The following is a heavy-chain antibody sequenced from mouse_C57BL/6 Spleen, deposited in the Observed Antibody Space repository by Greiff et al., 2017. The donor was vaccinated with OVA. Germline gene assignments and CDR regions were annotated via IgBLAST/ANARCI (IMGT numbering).Heavy chain of an antibody. Sequence: EVQVVESGGGLVKPGGSLKLSCAASGFTFSSYAMSWVRQTPEKRLEWVATISDGGSYTYYPDNVKGRFTISRDNAKNNLYLQMSHLKSEDTAMYYCAREDYSNAMDYWGQGTSVTVSS. CDR1: GFTFSSYA. CDR3: AREDYSNAMDY. V-gene: IGHV5-4*01. D-gene: IGHD2-5*01. J-gene: IGHJ4*01. CDR2: ISDGGSYT.